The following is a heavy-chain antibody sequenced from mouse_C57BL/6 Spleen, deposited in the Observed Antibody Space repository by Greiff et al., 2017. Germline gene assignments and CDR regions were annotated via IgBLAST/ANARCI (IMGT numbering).Heavy chain of an antibody. CDR3: AESGIPHCDGRWYFDV. Sequence: VQLQQSGPGLVQPSQSLSITCTVSGFSLTSYGVHWVRQSPGKGLEWLGVIWRGGSTDHNAAFMSRLSITKDNSKSQAFSNMHSLQADDTAIYYCAESGIPHCDGRWYFDVWGTGTTVTVSS. J-gene: IGHJ1*03. V-gene: IGHV2-5*01. CDR2: IWRGGST. D-gene: IGHD1-2*01. CDR1: GFSLTSYG.